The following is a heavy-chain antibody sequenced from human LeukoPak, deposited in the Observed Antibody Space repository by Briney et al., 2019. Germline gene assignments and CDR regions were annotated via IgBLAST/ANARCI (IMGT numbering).Heavy chain of an antibody. CDR3: AKAPSGYSSSSYYFDY. V-gene: IGHV3-23*01. Sequence: KPGGSLRLSCAASGFTFSSYAMSWVRQAPGKGLEWVSAISGSGGSTYYADSVKGRFTISRDNAKNSLYLQMNSLRAEDMALYYCAKAPSGYSSSSYYFDYWGQGTLVTVSS. CDR1: GFTFSSYA. J-gene: IGHJ4*02. CDR2: ISGSGGST. D-gene: IGHD6-6*01.